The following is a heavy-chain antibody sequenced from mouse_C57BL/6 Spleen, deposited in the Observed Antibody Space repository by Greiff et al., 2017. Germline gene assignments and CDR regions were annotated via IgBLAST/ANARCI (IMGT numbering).Heavy chain of an antibody. CDR1: GFTFSDYG. Sequence: EVQRVESGGGLVKPGGSLKLSCAASGFTFSDYGMHWVRQAPEKGLEWVAYISSGSSTIYYAYTVKGRFTISRDNAKNTLFLQMTSLRSEDTAMYYCARLTGTSYWGQGTTLTVSS. CDR2: ISSGSSTI. D-gene: IGHD4-1*01. J-gene: IGHJ2*01. CDR3: ARLTGTSY. V-gene: IGHV5-17*01.